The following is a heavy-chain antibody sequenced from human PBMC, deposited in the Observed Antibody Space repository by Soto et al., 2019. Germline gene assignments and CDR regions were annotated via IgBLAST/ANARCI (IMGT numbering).Heavy chain of an antibody. CDR2: IWYDGSNK. V-gene: IGHV3-33*01. Sequence: SLRLSCAASGFTFSSYGMHWVRQAPGKGLEWVAVIWYDGSNKYYAASVKGRFTISRDNSKNTLYLQMNSLRAEDTAVYYCARDSSAGYYYYYGMDVWGQGTTVTVSS. J-gene: IGHJ6*02. CDR1: GFTFSSYG. CDR3: ARDSSAGYYYYYGMDV. D-gene: IGHD6-19*01.